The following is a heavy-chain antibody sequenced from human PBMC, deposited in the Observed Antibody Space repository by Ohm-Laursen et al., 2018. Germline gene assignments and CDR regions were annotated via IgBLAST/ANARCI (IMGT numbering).Heavy chain of an antibody. CDR1: GFTFNRHG. CDR3: ARDDSERLYYNYGLDV. J-gene: IGHJ6*02. D-gene: IGHD1-1*01. CDR2: ISYDGGNK. Sequence: SLRLSCTASGFTFNRHGMHWVRQAPGKALEWVALISYDGGNKYYADFVRGRFTISRDQSKDTMFLQMSNLSFDDTAIYYCARDDSERLYYNYGLDVWGQGTTVTVSS. V-gene: IGHV3-30*03.